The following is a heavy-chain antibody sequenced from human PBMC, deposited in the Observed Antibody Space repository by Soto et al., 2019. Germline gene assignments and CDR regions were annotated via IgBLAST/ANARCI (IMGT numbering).Heavy chain of an antibody. V-gene: IGHV3-9*01. CDR2: ISWNGLNI. J-gene: IGHJ4*02. Sequence: GGSLRLSCEASGFIFDDYVMHWVRQGPGKGLEWVSSISWNGLNINYAGSVKGRFTISRDNAKDSLFLQMNSLRVEDTALYYCAKDMGAAAIDFWGQGTLVTVS. CDR1: GFIFDDYV. D-gene: IGHD6-13*01. CDR3: AKDMGAAAIDF.